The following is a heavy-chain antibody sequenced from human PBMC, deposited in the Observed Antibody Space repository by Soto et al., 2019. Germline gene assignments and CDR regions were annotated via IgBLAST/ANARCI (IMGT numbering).Heavy chain of an antibody. CDR3: ARETTVTTGDYYYYMDV. Sequence: QVQLVESGGGVVQPGRSLRLSCAASGFTFSSYGMHWVRQAPGKGLEWVAVIWYDGSNKYYADSGKGRFTISRDNSKNTLYLQMNSLRAEDTAVYYCARETTVTTGDYYYYMDVWGKGTTVTVSS. CDR1: GFTFSSYG. J-gene: IGHJ6*03. CDR2: IWYDGSNK. D-gene: IGHD4-17*01. V-gene: IGHV3-33*01.